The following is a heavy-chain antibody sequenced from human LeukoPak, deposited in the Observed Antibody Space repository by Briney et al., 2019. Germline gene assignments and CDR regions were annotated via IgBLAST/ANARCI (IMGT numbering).Heavy chain of an antibody. CDR3: ARDSRTTIFGVVMYGDYYYYYMDV. V-gene: IGHV3-48*01. Sequence: LTGGSLRLSCAASGFTFSSYSMNWVRQAPGKGLEWVSYISSSSSTIYYADSVKGRFTITGDNAKNSLYLQMNSLRAEDTAVYYCARDSRTTIFGVVMYGDYYYYYMDVWGKGTTVTVSS. CDR2: ISSSSSTI. J-gene: IGHJ6*03. D-gene: IGHD3-3*01. CDR1: GFTFSSYS.